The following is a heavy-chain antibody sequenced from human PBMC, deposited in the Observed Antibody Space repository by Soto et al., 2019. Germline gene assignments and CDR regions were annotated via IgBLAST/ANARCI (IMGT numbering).Heavy chain of an antibody. D-gene: IGHD1-26*01. CDR2: IKSKTDGGTT. J-gene: IGHJ6*02. CDR3: TTEIVGANPLEDYYYYYGMDV. Sequence: EVQLVESGGGLVKPGGSLRLSCAASGFTFSNAWMNWVRQAPGKGLEWVGRIKSKTDGGTTDYAAPVKGRFTISRDDSKNTLYLQMNSLKTEDTAVYYCTTEIVGANPLEDYYYYYGMDVWGQGTTVTVSS. CDR1: GFTFSNAW. V-gene: IGHV3-15*07.